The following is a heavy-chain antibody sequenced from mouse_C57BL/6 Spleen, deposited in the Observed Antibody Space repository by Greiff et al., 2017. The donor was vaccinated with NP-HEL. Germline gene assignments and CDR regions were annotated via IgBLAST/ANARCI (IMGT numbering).Heavy chain of an antibody. D-gene: IGHD1-1*01. V-gene: IGHV1-80*01. Sequence: VQLQQSGAELVKPGASVKISCKASGYAFSSYWMNWVKQRPGKGLEWIGQIYPGDGDTNYNGKFKGKATLTADKSSSTAYMQLSSLTSEDSAVYFCERRGLYYGSSYEAWFAYWGQGTLVTVSA. CDR3: ERRGLYYGSSYEAWFAY. J-gene: IGHJ3*01. CDR1: GYAFSSYW. CDR2: IYPGDGDT.